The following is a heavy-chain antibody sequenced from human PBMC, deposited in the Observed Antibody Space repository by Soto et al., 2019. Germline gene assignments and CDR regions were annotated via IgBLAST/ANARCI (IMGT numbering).Heavy chain of an antibody. CDR3: AKQYYYGSGTRLDAFDI. J-gene: IGHJ3*02. CDR2: ISGSGGST. D-gene: IGHD3-10*01. CDR1: GFTFSSYA. Sequence: GGSLRLSCAASGFTFSSYAMSWVRQAPGKGLEWVSAISGSGGSTYYADSVKGRFTISRDNSKNTLYLQMNSLRAEDTAVYYCAKQYYYGSGTRLDAFDIWGQGTMVTVSS. V-gene: IGHV3-23*01.